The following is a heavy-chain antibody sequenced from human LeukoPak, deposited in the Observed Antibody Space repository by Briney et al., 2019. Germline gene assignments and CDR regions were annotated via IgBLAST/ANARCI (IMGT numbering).Heavy chain of an antibody. CDR2: IYYSGST. V-gene: IGHV4-59*01. Sequence: SETLSLTCTVSGGSISSYYWSWIRQPPGKGLEWIGYIYYSGSTNYNPSLKSRVTISVDTSKNQFSLKLSSVTAADTAVYYCARGGDYGLFDPWGQGTLVTVSS. CDR3: ARGGDYGLFDP. CDR1: GGSISSYY. J-gene: IGHJ5*02. D-gene: IGHD4-17*01.